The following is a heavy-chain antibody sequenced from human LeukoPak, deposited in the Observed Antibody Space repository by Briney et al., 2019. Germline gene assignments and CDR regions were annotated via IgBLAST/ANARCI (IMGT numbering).Heavy chain of an antibody. J-gene: IGHJ4*02. CDR1: GGSISSYY. D-gene: IGHD6-19*01. CDR2: IYYSGST. CDR3: ARGDYSSGWYGYFDY. Sequence: PSETLSLTCTVSGGSISSYYWSWIRQPPGKGLEWIGYIYYSGSTNYNPSLKTRVTISVDTSKNQFSLKLNSVTAADAAVYYCARGDYSSGWYGYFDYWGQGTLVTVSS. V-gene: IGHV4-59*01.